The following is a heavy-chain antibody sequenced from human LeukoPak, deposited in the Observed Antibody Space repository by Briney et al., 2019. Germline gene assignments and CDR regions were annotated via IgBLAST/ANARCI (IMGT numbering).Heavy chain of an antibody. CDR2: IYTSGST. D-gene: IGHD1-26*01. J-gene: IGHJ6*03. CDR1: GGSISSYY. CDR3: ARAGATQCYYYYMDV. Sequence: PSETLSLTCTVSGGSISSYYWSWIRQPAGKGLEWIGRIYTSGSTNYNPSLKSRVTMSVDTSRNQFSLKLSSVTAADTAVYYCARAGATQCYYYYMDVWGKGTTVTISS. V-gene: IGHV4-4*07.